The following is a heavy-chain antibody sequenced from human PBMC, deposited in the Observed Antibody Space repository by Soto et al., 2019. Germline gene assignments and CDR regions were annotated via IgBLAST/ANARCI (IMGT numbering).Heavy chain of an antibody. D-gene: IGHD1-1*01. V-gene: IGHV3-15*07. CDR1: GFPFTTVW. CDR3: NSRERTTSDN. Sequence: EVQLVESGGGLVKPWESLRLSCVASGFPFTTVWLNWLRHAPGKGPEWLGRVKTQAEGATTDYAAPSKGRITIFRDHSINAGYPQMTSLRIEATALYYCNSRERTTSDNGGQGTLVVFSS. J-gene: IGHJ4*02. CDR2: VKTQAEGATT.